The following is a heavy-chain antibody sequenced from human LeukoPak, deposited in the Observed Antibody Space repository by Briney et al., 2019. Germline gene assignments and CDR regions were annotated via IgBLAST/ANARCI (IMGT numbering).Heavy chain of an antibody. D-gene: IGHD6-6*01. V-gene: IGHV3-48*03. CDR2: ISSSGSTI. J-gene: IGHJ4*02. CDR3: ARDRPSYSSSPFDY. Sequence: PGGSLRLSCAASGFTFSSYAMNWVRQAPGKGPEWVSYISSSGSTIYYADSVKGRFTISRDNAKNSLYLQMNSLRAEDTAVYYCARDRPSYSSSPFDYWGQGTLVTVSS. CDR1: GFTFSSYA.